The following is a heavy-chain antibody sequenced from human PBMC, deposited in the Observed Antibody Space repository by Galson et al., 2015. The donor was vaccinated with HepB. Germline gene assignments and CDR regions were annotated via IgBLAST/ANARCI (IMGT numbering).Heavy chain of an antibody. Sequence: SLRLSCAASGFIFSDYYMSWIRQAPGKGLEWISYISSLGTTKYYADSVKGRFTISRDNANNSLYLEMNSLRAEDTAVYYCVRARDCSGTKCYYTRFDSWGQGTPVTVSS. CDR3: VRARDCSGTKCYYTRFDS. J-gene: IGHJ5*01. D-gene: IGHD2-2*01. CDR2: ISSLGTTK. V-gene: IGHV3-11*01. CDR1: GFIFSDYY.